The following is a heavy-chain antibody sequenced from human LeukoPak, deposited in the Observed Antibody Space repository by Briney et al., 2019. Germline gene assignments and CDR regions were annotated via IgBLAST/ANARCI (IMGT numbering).Heavy chain of an antibody. CDR1: GYSISSGYY. J-gene: IGHJ4*02. CDR3: ARGGTIAASAL. Sequence: PSETLSLTCTVSGYSISSGYYWGWIRQPPGKGLEWIGSIYHSGSTYYNPSLKSRVTISVDTSKNQFSLKLSSVIAADTAVYYCARGGTIAASALWGQGTLVTVSS. D-gene: IGHD6-13*01. V-gene: IGHV4-38-2*02. CDR2: IYHSGST.